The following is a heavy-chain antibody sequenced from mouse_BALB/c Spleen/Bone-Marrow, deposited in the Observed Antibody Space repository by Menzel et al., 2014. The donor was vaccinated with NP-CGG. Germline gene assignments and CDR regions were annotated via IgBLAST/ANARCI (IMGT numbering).Heavy chain of an antibody. CDR2: IYPGDGDT. Sequence: QVQLQQSGAELVRPGSSVKISCKASGYAFSSYWMNWVKQRPGQGLEWIGQIYPGDGDTNYNGKFKGKATLTADKSSSTAYMQLSSLTSKVSAVYFCERRGYYHGSSYVDYWRQGPTLTVSS. CDR3: ERRGYYHGSSYVDY. D-gene: IGHD1-1*01. V-gene: IGHV1-80*01. J-gene: IGHJ2*01. CDR1: GYAFSSYW.